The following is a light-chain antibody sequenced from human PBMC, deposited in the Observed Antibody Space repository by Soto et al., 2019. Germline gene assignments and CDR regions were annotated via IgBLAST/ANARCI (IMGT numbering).Light chain of an antibody. J-gene: IGLJ1*01. V-gene: IGLV2-14*01. Sequence: QSALTQPASVSGSPGQSITISCTGTSSDVGGYNYVSWYQQHPGKAPKLMIYEVSNRPSGVSHRFSGAKSGNTASLTISCRQDDDDEDDYCSSYTGSSTLYVFGTGTKVTVL. CDR3: SSYTGSSTLYV. CDR1: SSDVGGYNY. CDR2: EVS.